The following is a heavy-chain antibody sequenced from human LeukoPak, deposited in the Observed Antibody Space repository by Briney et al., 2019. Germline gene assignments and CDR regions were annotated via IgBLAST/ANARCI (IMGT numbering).Heavy chain of an antibody. J-gene: IGHJ4*02. CDR2: IYPGDSDT. CDR1: GYSFITYK. CDR3: ARFGSYDSSGYYY. D-gene: IGHD3-22*01. V-gene: IGHV5-51*01. Sequence: GESLKISCKGSGYSFITYKIGWVRQMPGKGLEWMGIIYPGDSDTRYSPSFQGQVTISADKSISTAYLQWSSLKASDTAMYYCARFGSYDSSGYYYWGQGTLVTVSS.